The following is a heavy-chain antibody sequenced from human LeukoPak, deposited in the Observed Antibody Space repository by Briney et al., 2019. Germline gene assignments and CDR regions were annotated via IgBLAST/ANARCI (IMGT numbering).Heavy chain of an antibody. Sequence: KASETLSLTCAVYGGSFSGCYWSWIRQPPGKGLEWIGEINHSGSTNYNPSLKSRVTISVDTSKNQFSLKLSSVTAADTAVYYCARGRIVATITVLYLNWFDPWGQGTLVTVSS. J-gene: IGHJ5*02. CDR3: ARGRIVATITVLYLNWFDP. CDR2: INHSGST. V-gene: IGHV4-34*01. D-gene: IGHD5-12*01. CDR1: GGSFSGCY.